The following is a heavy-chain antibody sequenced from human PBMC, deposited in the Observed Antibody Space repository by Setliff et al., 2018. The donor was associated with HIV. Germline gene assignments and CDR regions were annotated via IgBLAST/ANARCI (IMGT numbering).Heavy chain of an antibody. D-gene: IGHD3-10*02. CDR2: IYCSGST. Sequence: SETLSLTCTVSGGSISSYYWSWIRQPPGKGLEWIGYIYCSGSTNYNPSLKSRVTISVDTSKNQFSLKLSSVTAADTAVYYCARGHMLITYYYYYYMDVWGKGTTVTVSS. CDR3: ARGHMLITYYYYYYMDV. V-gene: IGHV4-59*01. CDR1: GGSISSYY. J-gene: IGHJ6*03.